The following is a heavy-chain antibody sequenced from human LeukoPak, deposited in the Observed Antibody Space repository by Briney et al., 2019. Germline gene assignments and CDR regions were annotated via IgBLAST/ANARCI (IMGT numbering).Heavy chain of an antibody. D-gene: IGHD4-17*01. CDR2: IWYDGSNK. CDR1: GFMFSRYG. V-gene: IGHV3-33*01. CDR3: ARDHGDPYYFDY. J-gene: IGHJ4*02. Sequence: GRSLRLSCAASGFMFSRYGMHWVRQAPGKGLGLVAVIWYDGSNKYYADSVKGRFTISRDNSKNTLYLQMNSLRAEDTAVYYCARDHGDPYYFDYWGQGTLVTVSS.